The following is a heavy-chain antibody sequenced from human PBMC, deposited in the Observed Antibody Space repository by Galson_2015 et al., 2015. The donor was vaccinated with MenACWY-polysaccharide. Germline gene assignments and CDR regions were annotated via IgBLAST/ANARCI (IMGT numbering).Heavy chain of an antibody. CDR1: GFTFSSYS. Sequence: SLRLSCAASGFTFSSYSMNWVRQAPGKGLEWVSYVSTSGSTVYYADSVKGRFTISRDNAKNSLYLQMNSLRAEDTAIYYCARRYGEADGSSKHWSQGSLFTVSP. CDR2: VSTSGSTV. D-gene: IGHD4-17*01. V-gene: IGHV3-48*01. J-gene: IGHJ4*02. CDR3: ARRYGEADGSSKH.